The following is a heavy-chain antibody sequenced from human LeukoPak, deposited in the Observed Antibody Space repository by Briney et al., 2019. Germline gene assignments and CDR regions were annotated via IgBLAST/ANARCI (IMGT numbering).Heavy chain of an antibody. CDR3: AREIYCGLGTCCSGFDP. CDR1: GFTFSDYY. V-gene: IGHV3-11*04. Sequence: GGSLRLSCAASGFTFSDYYMTWIRQAPGKGLEWVSYISTSGRTTYYADSVKGRFTISRDNAKNSLYLQMNSLRAEDTAVYYCAREIYCGLGTCCSGFDPWGQGTLVTVSS. CDR2: ISTSGRTT. D-gene: IGHD2-15*01. J-gene: IGHJ5*02.